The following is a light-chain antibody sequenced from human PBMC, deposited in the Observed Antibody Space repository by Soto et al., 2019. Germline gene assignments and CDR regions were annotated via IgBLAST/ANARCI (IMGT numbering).Light chain of an antibody. CDR2: GNS. J-gene: IGLJ1*01. CDR3: PSYDISLSAYV. CDR1: SSDIGAGND. V-gene: IGLV1-40*01. Sequence: QSVLTQPPSVSGAPGKSVTISCTGSSSDIGAGNDVHWYQQFPGSVPQLLLYGNSNRPSGVPDRFSGSKSDTSASLAITGLNAYDEAYYYCPSYDISLSAYVFGSGTKLTVL.